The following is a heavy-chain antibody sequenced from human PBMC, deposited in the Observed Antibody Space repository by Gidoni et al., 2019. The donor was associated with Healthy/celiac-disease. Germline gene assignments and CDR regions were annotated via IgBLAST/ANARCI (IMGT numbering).Heavy chain of an antibody. Sequence: QVQLQESGPGLVKPSQTLSLTCTVSGGSISSGGYYWSWIRQHPGKGLEWIGYIYYSGSTYYNPSLKSRVTISVDTSKNQFSLKLSSVTAADTAVYYCAREGRGPYYDFWSGYYTSGYFDYWGQGTLVTVSS. V-gene: IGHV4-31*03. CDR3: AREGRGPYYDFWSGYYTSGYFDY. CDR2: IYYSGST. J-gene: IGHJ4*02. CDR1: GGSISSGGYY. D-gene: IGHD3-3*01.